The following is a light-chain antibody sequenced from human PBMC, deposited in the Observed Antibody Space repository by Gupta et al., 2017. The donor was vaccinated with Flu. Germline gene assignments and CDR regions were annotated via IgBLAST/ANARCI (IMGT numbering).Light chain of an antibody. CDR1: SLRDAN. V-gene: IGLV3-19*01. Sequence: GGSLRDANASSYQQKPGQAPVIVIYAKSIRPSGVPDRFSGSTTGDTASFTITGAHAEDEAADYCNSRDDTNNHHDVFGGGTKLTVL. J-gene: IGLJ2*01. CDR2: AKS. CDR3: NSRDDTNNHHDV.